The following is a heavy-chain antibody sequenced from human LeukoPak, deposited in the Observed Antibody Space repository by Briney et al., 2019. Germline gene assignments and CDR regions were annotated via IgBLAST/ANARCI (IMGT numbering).Heavy chain of an antibody. J-gene: IGHJ3*02. V-gene: IGHV3-74*01. D-gene: IGHD2-2*01. CDR1: GFTFSSYW. CDR3: ASDLSTAAPLNAFGI. CDR2: INSDARSA. Sequence: GGSLRLSCAASGFTFSSYWMTWVRQAPGKGLVWVSRINSDARSADYADSVKGRFTISRDNAKNMVYLQINSLRAEDTAVYYCASDLSTAAPLNAFGIWGQGTVVAVSS.